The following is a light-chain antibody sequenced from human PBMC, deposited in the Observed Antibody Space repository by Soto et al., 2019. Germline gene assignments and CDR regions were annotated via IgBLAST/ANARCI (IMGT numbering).Light chain of an antibody. CDR2: DVS. CDR1: SSDLGSYNR. CDR3: CSYAGSYTLWV. Sequence: QSVLTQPPSVSGSPGQSVTISCTGTSSDLGSYNRVSWYQQYPGKAPKLIIYDVSKRPSGVPDRFSGSKSGNTASLTISGLQAEDEADYYCCSYAGSYTLWVFGGGTQLTVL. J-gene: IGLJ3*02. V-gene: IGLV2-11*01.